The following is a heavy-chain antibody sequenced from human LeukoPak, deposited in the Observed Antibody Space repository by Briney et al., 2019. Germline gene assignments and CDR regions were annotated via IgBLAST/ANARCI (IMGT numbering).Heavy chain of an antibody. CDR3: ARGKRDTAMVIYFDY. V-gene: IGHV3-53*01. D-gene: IGHD5-18*01. J-gene: IGHJ4*02. CDR1: RFTVSSNY. CDR2: IYSGGST. Sequence: GGSLRLSCAASRFTVSSNYMSWVRQAPGKGLEWVSVIYSGGSTYYADSVKGRFTISRDNSKNTLYLQMNSLRAEDTAVYYCARGKRDTAMVIYFDYWGQGTLVTVSS.